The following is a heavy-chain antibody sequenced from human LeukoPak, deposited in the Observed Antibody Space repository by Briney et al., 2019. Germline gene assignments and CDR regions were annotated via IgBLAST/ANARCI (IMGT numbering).Heavy chain of an antibody. V-gene: IGHV4-39*07. J-gene: IGHJ4*02. D-gene: IGHD1-20*01. CDR1: GGSISSSSYY. Sequence: SETLSLTCTVSGGSISSSSYYWGWIRQPPGKGLEWIGSIYYSGSTYYNPSLKSRVTISVDTSKNQFSLKLSSVTAADTAVYYCATTTPYNWNYLDYWGQGTLVTVSS. CDR2: IYYSGST. CDR3: ATTTPYNWNYLDY.